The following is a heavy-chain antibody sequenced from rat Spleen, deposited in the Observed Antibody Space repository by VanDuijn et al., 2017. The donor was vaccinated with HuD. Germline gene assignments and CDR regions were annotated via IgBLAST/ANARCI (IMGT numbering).Heavy chain of an antibody. J-gene: IGHJ3*01. CDR2: ISYDGSST. CDR3: ARGGIALFAY. D-gene: IGHD1-11*01. Sequence: EVQLVESDGGLVQPGRSLKLSCAASGFTFSDYYMAWVRQAPTKGLEWVATISYDGSSTYYRDSVKGRFTISRDNAKSTLYLQVDSLRSEDTATYNFARGGIALFAYWGHGTLVTVSS. CDR1: GFTFSDYY. V-gene: IGHV5-29*01.